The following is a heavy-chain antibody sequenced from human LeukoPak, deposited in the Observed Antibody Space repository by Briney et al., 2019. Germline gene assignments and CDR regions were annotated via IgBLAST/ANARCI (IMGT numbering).Heavy chain of an antibody. V-gene: IGHV1-46*01. J-gene: IGHJ3*02. Sequence: GASVKVSCKASGYTFTSYYMHWVRQAPGQGLEWMGIINPSGGSTSYAQKFQGRVTMTRDTSTSTVYMELSGLRSEDTAVCYCARQQWELPDAFDIWGQGTMVTVSS. CDR2: INPSGGST. CDR1: GYTFTSYY. CDR3: ARQQWELPDAFDI. D-gene: IGHD1-26*01.